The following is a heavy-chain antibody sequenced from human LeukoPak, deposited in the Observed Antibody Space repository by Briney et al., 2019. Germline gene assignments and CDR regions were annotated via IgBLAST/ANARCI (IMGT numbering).Heavy chain of an antibody. CDR1: GGTFSSYA. D-gene: IGHD1-1*01. CDR2: ISAYNGNT. Sequence: ASVKVSCRASGGTFSSYAISWVRQAPGQGLEWMGWISAYNGNTNYAQKLQGRVTMTTDTSTSTAYMELRSLRSDDTAVYYCARDRSNWKGDWFDPWGQGTLVTVSS. V-gene: IGHV1-18*01. CDR3: ARDRSNWKGDWFDP. J-gene: IGHJ5*02.